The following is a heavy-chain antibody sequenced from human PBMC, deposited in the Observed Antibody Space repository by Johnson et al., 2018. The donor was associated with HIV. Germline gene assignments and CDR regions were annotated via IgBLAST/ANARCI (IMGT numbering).Heavy chain of an antibody. D-gene: IGHD2-8*02. Sequence: VQLVESGGGVVQPGRSLRLSCAASGFTFSSYGIHWVRQAPGKGLEWVSGISWNRGSIGYADSVKGRFTISRDNAKNSLYLQMNSLRAEDTALYYCAVLDAFDIWGHGTMVTVSS. CDR3: AVLDAFDI. CDR2: ISWNRGSI. CDR1: GFTFSSYG. J-gene: IGHJ3*02. V-gene: IGHV3-9*01.